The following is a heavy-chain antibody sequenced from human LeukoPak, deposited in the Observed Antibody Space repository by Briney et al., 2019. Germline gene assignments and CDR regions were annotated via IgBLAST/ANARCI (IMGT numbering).Heavy chain of an antibody. J-gene: IGHJ4*02. V-gene: IGHV3-9*01. CDR2: ISWNSGSI. CDR3: AKAPGIAAAGLDY. CDR1: GFTFDDYA. Sequence: GGSLRLSCAASGFTFDDYAMHWVRQAPGKGLEWVSGISWNSGSIGYADSVKGRFTISRDNAKNSLYLQMNSLRDEDTALYYCAKAPGIAAAGLDYWGQGTLVTVSS. D-gene: IGHD6-13*01.